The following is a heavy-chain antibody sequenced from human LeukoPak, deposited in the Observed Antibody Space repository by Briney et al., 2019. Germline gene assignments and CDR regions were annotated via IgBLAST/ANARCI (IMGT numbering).Heavy chain of an antibody. Sequence: ASLRVSCTASRGTFSSYAISWGRQSPGHRLEWMGGIIPIFGAANYAQKFQGRVTITTDESTSTAYMELSSLRSEDTAVYYCARVDGEQQLVFDYWGQGTLVTVSS. V-gene: IGHV1-69*05. CDR1: RGTFSSYA. D-gene: IGHD6-13*01. CDR3: ARVDGEQQLVFDY. J-gene: IGHJ4*02. CDR2: IIPIFGAA.